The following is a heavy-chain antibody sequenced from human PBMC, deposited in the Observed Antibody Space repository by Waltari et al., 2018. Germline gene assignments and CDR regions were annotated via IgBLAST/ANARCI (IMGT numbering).Heavy chain of an antibody. Sequence: QVQLVQSGAEVKKPGSSVKVSCKASGGTFSSYAISWVRQAPGQGLEWMGGIIPSFGTANYAQKFQGRVTITADESTSTAYMELSSLRSEDTAVYYCARPAGRGVIDYYYYGMDVWGQGTTVTVSS. V-gene: IGHV1-69*01. D-gene: IGHD3-10*01. CDR2: IIPSFGTA. CDR1: GGTFSSYA. CDR3: ARPAGRGVIDYYYYGMDV. J-gene: IGHJ6*02.